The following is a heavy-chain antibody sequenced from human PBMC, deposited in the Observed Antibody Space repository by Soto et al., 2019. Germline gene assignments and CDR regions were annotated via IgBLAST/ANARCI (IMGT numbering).Heavy chain of an antibody. Sequence: PGGSLRLSCAASGFTFSSYSMNWVRQAPGKGLEWVSSVSSSSSYIYYADSVKGRFTISRDNAKNSLYLQMNSLRAEDTAVYYCARGIQLWPGYYYYGMDVWGQGTTVTVSS. CDR2: VSSSSSYI. J-gene: IGHJ6*02. CDR1: GFTFSSYS. D-gene: IGHD5-18*01. CDR3: ARGIQLWPGYYYYGMDV. V-gene: IGHV3-21*01.